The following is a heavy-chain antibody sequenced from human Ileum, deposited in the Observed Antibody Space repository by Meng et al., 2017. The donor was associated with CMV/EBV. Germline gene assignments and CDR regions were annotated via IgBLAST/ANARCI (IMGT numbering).Heavy chain of an antibody. CDR3: ARTRTTTSFYSRSNSCYKGGPRLSGMDV. J-gene: IGHJ6*02. D-gene: IGHD2-2*02. CDR1: GSTFSCDK. V-gene: IGHV3-48*03. Sequence: GASLKFSCASSGSTFSCDKMNWVRQAPGKGLERVSYISSSGGTIYYAESVKWRFTISRGNAKNSMYLPMISLRAEDTAVYYCARTRTTTSFYSRSNSCYKGGPRLSGMDVWGQGTTVTVSS. CDR2: ISSSGGTI.